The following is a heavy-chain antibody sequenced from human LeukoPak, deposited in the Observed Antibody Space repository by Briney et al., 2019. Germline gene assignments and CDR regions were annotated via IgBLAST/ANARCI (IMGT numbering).Heavy chain of an antibody. J-gene: IGHJ4*02. D-gene: IGHD3-10*01. Sequence: SETLSLTCTVSGGSISSYYWSWIRQPPGKGLEWIGYIYYSGSTNYNPSLKSRVTISVDTSKNQFSLKLSSVTAADTAVYYCARALIGQYYYGSGSYYRGGYFDYWGQGTLVTVSS. CDR3: ARALIGQYYYGSGSYYRGGYFDY. V-gene: IGHV4-59*01. CDR1: GGSISSYY. CDR2: IYYSGST.